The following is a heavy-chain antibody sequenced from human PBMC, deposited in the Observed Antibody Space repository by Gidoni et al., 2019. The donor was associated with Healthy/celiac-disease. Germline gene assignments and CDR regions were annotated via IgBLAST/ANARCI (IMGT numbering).Heavy chain of an antibody. D-gene: IGHD5-12*01. J-gene: IGHJ3*02. V-gene: IGHV4-30-2*01. CDR2: IYHSGST. Sequence: QLQLQESGSGLVKPSQTLSLTCAVSGGSISSGGYSWSWILQPPVKGLEWIGYIYHSGSTYYNPSLKSRVTISVDRSKNQFSLKLSSVTAADTAVYYCARGKDGYNLGAFDIWGQGTMVTVSS. CDR3: ARGKDGYNLGAFDI. CDR1: GGSISSGGYS.